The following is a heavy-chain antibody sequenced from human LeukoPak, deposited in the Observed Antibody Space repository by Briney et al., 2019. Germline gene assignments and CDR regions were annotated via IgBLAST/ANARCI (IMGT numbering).Heavy chain of an antibody. CDR3: ARGGYCSSTSCFRHIDY. J-gene: IGHJ4*02. CDR1: GYTFTGYY. CDR2: INPNSGGT. D-gene: IGHD2-2*01. V-gene: IGHV1-2*02. Sequence: ASVKVSCKASGYTFTGYYMPWVRQAPGQGLEWMGWINPNSGGTNYAQKFQGRVTMTRDTSISTAYMELSRLRSDDTAVYYCARGGYCSSTSCFRHIDYWGQGTLVTVSS.